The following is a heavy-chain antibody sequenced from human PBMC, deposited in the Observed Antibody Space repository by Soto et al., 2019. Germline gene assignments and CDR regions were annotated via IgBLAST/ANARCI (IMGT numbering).Heavy chain of an antibody. V-gene: IGHV3-21*01. D-gene: IGHD3-22*01. CDR2: ISSSSYI. J-gene: IGHJ4*02. CDR3: ASWEQWGAKWLY. CDR1: GFTFSSYS. Sequence: GGSLRLSCAASGFTFSSYSMNWVRQAPGKGLEWVSSISSSSYIYYADSVKGRFTISRDNAKNSLYLQMNSLRAEDTAVYYCASWEQWGAKWLYWGQGTLVTVSS.